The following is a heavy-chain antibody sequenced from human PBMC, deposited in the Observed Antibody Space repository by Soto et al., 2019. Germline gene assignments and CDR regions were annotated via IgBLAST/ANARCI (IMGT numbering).Heavy chain of an antibody. D-gene: IGHD1-26*01. J-gene: IGHJ6*02. CDR1: GGSFSGYY. CDR3: ARGLSDRSGYYYYGMDV. V-gene: IGHV4-34*01. Sequence: SEILSLTCAVYGGSFSGYYWSWIRQPPGKGLEWIGEINHSGSTNYNPSLKSRVTISVDTSKNQFSLKLSSVTAADTAVYYCARGLSDRSGYYYYGMDVWGQGTTVTVSS. CDR2: INHSGST.